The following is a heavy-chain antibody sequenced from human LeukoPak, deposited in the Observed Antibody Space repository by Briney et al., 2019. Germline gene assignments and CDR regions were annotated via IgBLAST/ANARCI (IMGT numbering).Heavy chain of an antibody. J-gene: IGHJ4*02. Sequence: LRLSCAASGFTFSSYAMSWVRQAPGKGLEWIGYIYYSGSTYYNPSLKSRVTISVDTSKNQFSLKLSSVTAADTAVYYCARATAGDYYDSSGYPMGPGYFDYWGQGTLVTVSS. D-gene: IGHD3-22*01. CDR1: GFTFSSYA. CDR3: ARATAGDYYDSSGYPMGPGYFDY. V-gene: IGHV4-30-4*08. CDR2: IYYSGST.